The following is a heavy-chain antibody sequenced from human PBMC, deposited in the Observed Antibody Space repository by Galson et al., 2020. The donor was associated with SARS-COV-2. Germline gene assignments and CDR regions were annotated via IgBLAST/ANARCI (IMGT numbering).Heavy chain of an antibody. V-gene: IGHV4-61*01. D-gene: IGHD3-3*01. Sequence: SETLSLTCTVASGSVSSGSTYWTWIRQPPGKGLEWIGHIYNRESTNYNPSLKSRVAISMDTAKNQFSLQLRSVTAADTAVYYCARQRFWTGPFDPWGQGTLVTVSS. CDR2: IYNREST. CDR1: SGSVSSGSTY. J-gene: IGHJ5*02. CDR3: ARQRFWTGPFDP.